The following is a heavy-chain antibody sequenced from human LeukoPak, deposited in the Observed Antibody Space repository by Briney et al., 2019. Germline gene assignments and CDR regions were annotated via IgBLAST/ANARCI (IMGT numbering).Heavy chain of an antibody. Sequence: SETLSLTCAVYGGSFSGYYWSWIRQPPGKGLEWIGEINHSGSTNYNPSLKSRVTISVDTSKSQFSLKLYSVTAADTAVYYCARGWITMVRGVGYWGQGTLVTVSS. CDR1: GGSFSGYY. D-gene: IGHD3-10*01. CDR2: INHSGST. V-gene: IGHV4-34*01. CDR3: ARGWITMVRGVGY. J-gene: IGHJ4*02.